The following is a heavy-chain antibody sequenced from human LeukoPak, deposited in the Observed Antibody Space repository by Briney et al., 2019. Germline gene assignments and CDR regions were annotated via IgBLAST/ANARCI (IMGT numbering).Heavy chain of an antibody. CDR3: AKDRQAGYYYYYYMDV. Sequence: GGSLRLSCAASGFTVSSYAMSWVRQAPGKGLEWVSAISGSGGSTYYADSVQGRFTISRDNSKNTLYLQMNSLRAEDMAVYYCAKDRQAGYYYYYYMDVWGKGTTVTVSS. CDR2: ISGSGGST. J-gene: IGHJ6*03. CDR1: GFTVSSYA. V-gene: IGHV3-23*01.